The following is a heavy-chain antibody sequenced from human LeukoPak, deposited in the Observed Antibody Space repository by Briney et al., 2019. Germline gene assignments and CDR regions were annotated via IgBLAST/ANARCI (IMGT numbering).Heavy chain of an antibody. CDR3: ARGEMATITNVYYFDY. CDR2: INHSGST. D-gene: IGHD5-24*01. J-gene: IGHJ4*02. V-gene: IGHV4-34*01. Sequence: SETLSLTCAVHGGSFSGYYWSWIRQPPGKGLEWIGEINHSGSTNYNPSLKSRVTISVDTSKNQFSLKLSSVTAADTAVYYCARGEMATITNVYYFDYWGQGTLVTVSS. CDR1: GGSFSGYY.